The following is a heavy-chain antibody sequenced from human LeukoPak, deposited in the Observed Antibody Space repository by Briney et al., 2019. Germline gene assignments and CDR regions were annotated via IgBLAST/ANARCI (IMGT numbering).Heavy chain of an antibody. Sequence: ASVKVSCKASGYTSTSYGFSWVRQAPGQGLEWMGWISAHNDNTNYAQKLQGRVTMTTDTSTSTAYMELRSLRSDDTAVYYCARRPNYDSSGYLHNAFDIWGQGTMVTVSS. J-gene: IGHJ3*02. CDR1: GYTSTSYG. CDR3: ARRPNYDSSGYLHNAFDI. D-gene: IGHD3-22*01. V-gene: IGHV1-18*01. CDR2: ISAHNDNT.